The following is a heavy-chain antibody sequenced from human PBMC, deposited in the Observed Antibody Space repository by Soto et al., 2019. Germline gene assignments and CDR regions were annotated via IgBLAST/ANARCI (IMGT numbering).Heavy chain of an antibody. CDR3: ARDAVGGDRYFDY. CDR1: GGSISSGGYY. Sequence: KPSETLSLTCTVSGGSISSGGYYWSWIRQHPGKGLEWIGYIYYSGSIYYNPSLKSRVTISVDTSKNQFSLKLSSVTAADTAVYYCARDAVGGDRYFDYWGQGTLVTVSS. V-gene: IGHV4-31*03. CDR2: IYYSGSI. J-gene: IGHJ4*02. D-gene: IGHD2-21*02.